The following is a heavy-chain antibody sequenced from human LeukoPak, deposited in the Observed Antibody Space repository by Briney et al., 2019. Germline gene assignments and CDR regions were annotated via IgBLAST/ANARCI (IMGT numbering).Heavy chain of an antibody. D-gene: IGHD2-2*01. CDR3: AKASCSSTSCYVDY. CDR2: ISGGGGST. CDR1: GFSFSSYA. V-gene: IGHV3-23*01. J-gene: IGHJ4*02. Sequence: GGSLRLSCAASGFSFSSYAMSWVRQAPGKGLEWVSAISGGGGSTYYADSVKGRFTISRDNSKNTLYLQMNSLRAEDMAVYYCAKASCSSTSCYVDYWGQGTLVTVSS.